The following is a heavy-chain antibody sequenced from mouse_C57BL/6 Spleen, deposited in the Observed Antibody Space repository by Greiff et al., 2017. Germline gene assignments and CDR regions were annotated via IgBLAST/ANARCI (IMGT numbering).Heavy chain of an antibody. D-gene: IGHD1-1*01. Sequence: VQLQQPGAELVKPGASVKISCKASGYAFSSYWMNWVKQRPGQGLEWIGQIYPGDGDTNYNGKFKGKATLTADKSSSTAYMQLISLTSEDSAVYFFARGGYGDSCVWFAYWGQGTLVTVSA. CDR2: IYPGDGDT. CDR3: ARGGYGDSCVWFAY. CDR1: GYAFSSYW. J-gene: IGHJ3*01. V-gene: IGHV1-80*01.